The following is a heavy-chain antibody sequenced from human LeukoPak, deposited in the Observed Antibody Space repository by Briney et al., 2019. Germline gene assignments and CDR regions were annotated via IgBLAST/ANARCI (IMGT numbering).Heavy chain of an antibody. CDR3: AACIAASGYAFDV. D-gene: IGHD6-13*01. CDR2: VSAYTGDT. J-gene: IGHJ3*01. Sequence: ASVKVSCKASGLTFISLSVSWVRQAPGQGLEWLGRVSAYTGDTQYAQTLQGRVSMTTNTSTSTAYMELRSLRSDDTAVYYCAACIAASGYAFDVWGQGTIITVSS. V-gene: IGHV1-18*01. CDR1: GLTFISLS.